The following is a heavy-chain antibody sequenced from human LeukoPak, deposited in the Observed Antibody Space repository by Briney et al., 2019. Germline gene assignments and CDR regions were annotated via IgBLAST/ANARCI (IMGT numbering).Heavy chain of an antibody. CDR2: ISGSGGST. V-gene: IGHV3-23*01. D-gene: IGHD5-18*01. J-gene: IGHJ4*02. CDR1: GFTFSSYA. CDR3: AKDLRNTAMPTGD. Sequence: GGSLRLSCAVSGFTFSSYAMSWVRQAPGKGLERVSAISGSGGSTYYADSVKGRFTISRDNSKNTLYLQMNSLRAEDTAVYYCAKDLRNTAMPTGDWGQGTLVTVSS.